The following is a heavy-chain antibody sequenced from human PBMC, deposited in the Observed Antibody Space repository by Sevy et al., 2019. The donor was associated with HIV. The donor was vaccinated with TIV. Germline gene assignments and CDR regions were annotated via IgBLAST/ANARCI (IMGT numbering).Heavy chain of an antibody. CDR3: AREFNWNQGY. D-gene: IGHD1-20*01. J-gene: IGHJ4*02. V-gene: IGHV3-30-3*01. CDR2: ISNDGSNM. Sequence: GESLKISCAASGFTFRSYAMHRVRQAPGKGLEWVAVISNDGSNMYYADSVKGRFTISRDNSKNTLYLQMNSLRAEDTAVYYCAREFNWNQGYWGQGTLVTVSS. CDR1: GFTFRSYA.